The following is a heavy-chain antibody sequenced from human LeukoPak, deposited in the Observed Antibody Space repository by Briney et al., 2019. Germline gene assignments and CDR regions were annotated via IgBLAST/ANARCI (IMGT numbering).Heavy chain of an antibody. Sequence: EESLKISCKGSGYTYTSYWIGWVRQMPGKGLEWMGIIYPGDSDTRYSPSFQGQVTISADKSISTAYLQWNSLKASDTAMYYCARLRPQDAFDIWGQGTMVSVSS. CDR1: GYTYTSYW. CDR2: IYPGDSDT. CDR3: ARLRPQDAFDI. V-gene: IGHV5-51*01. J-gene: IGHJ3*02.